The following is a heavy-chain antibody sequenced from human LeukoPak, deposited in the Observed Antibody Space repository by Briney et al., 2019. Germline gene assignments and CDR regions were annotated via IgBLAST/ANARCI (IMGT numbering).Heavy chain of an antibody. CDR2: IIPIFGTA. J-gene: IGHJ5*02. CDR3: AIRYRFVTNYFDP. D-gene: IGHD1-7*01. CDR1: GCTFSSYA. Sequence: SVKVSCKASGCTFSSYAISWVRQAPGQGLEWMGGIIPIFGTANYAQKFQGRVTITADESTSTAYMELSSLRSEDTAVYYCAIRYRFVTNYFDPWGQGTLVTVSS. V-gene: IGHV1-69*13.